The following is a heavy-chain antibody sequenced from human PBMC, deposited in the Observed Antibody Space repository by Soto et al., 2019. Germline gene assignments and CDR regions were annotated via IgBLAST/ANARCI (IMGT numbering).Heavy chain of an antibody. CDR2: INPSGGST. CDR3: ARDPMVRGVIVSQFDY. CDR1: GYTFTAYD. J-gene: IGHJ4*02. Sequence: ASVKVSCKTSGYTFTAYDIYWVRQAPGQGLEWMGIINPSGGSTSYAQKFQGRVTMTRDTSTSTVYMELSSLRSEDTAVYYCARDPMVRGVIVSQFDYWGQGALVTVSS. D-gene: IGHD3-10*01. V-gene: IGHV1-46*03.